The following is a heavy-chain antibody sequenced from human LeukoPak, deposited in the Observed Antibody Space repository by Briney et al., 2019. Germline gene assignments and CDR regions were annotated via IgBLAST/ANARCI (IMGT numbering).Heavy chain of an antibody. J-gene: IGHJ3*02. D-gene: IGHD5-24*01. CDR3: AVEMATIDAFDI. Sequence: SQTLSLTCTVSGGSISSGSDYWSWIRQPAGKGLEWIGRIYTSGSTNYNPSLKSRVTISVDTSKNQFSLKLSSVTAADTAVYYCAVEMATIDAFDIWGQGTMVTVSS. CDR1: GGSISSGSDY. V-gene: IGHV4-61*02. CDR2: IYTSGST.